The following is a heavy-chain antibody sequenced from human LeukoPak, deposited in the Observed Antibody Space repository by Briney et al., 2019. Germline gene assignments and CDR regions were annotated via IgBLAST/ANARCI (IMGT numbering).Heavy chain of an antibody. CDR2: IYHSGST. CDR1: GGSISNSNYY. CDR3: ARGNSDRFPPYMDY. V-gene: IGHV4-39*07. Sequence: SETLSLTCTVSGGSISNSNYYWGWIRQSPGKGLEWIGTIYHSGSTYYNPSLKSRVTISVDTSKNQISLRLSSVTAADTAIYYCARGNSDRFPPYMDYWGQGILVIVSS. D-gene: IGHD2-21*01. J-gene: IGHJ4*02.